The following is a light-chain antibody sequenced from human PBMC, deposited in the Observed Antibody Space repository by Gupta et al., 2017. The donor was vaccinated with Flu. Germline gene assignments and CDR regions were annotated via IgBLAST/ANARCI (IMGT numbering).Light chain of an antibody. Sequence: QSALTQPRPVSGSPGQSVTISCTGTSSDVGGYNYVSWHQKHPGKAPKVMIYDVSQRPSGVPDRFSGSKSGNTASLTISGLQAEDEADYYCCSYAVSYTLVFGGGTKLTVL. V-gene: IGLV2-11*01. CDR3: CSYAVSYTLV. CDR1: SSDVGGYNY. CDR2: DVS. J-gene: IGLJ2*01.